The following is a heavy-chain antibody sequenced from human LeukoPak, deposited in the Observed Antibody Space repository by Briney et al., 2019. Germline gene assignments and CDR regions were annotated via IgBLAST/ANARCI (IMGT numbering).Heavy chain of an antibody. V-gene: IGHV3-23*01. D-gene: IGHD2-15*01. CDR2: IRGSGGRT. J-gene: IGHJ4*02. CDR3: AKHWSGYCSGGSCYSGHDY. CDR1: GFTFSSYA. Sequence: GGSLRLSCVASGFTFSSYAMSWVRQAPGKGLEWVSAIRGSGGRTYYADSVKGRFTISRDNSKNTLYLQMNSLRAEDTAVYYSAKHWSGYCSGGSCYSGHDYWGQGTLVTVSS.